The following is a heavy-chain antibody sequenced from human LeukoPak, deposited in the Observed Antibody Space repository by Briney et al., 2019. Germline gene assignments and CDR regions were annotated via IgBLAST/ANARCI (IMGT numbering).Heavy chain of an antibody. CDR3: ARDRSSGWYGPFGY. CDR1: GYTFTSYG. Sequence: APVKVSCKASGYTFTSYGISWVRQAPGQGLEWMGWISAYNGNTNYAQKLQGRVTMTTDTSTSTAYMELRSLRSDDTAVYYCARDRSSGWYGPFGYWGQGTLVTVSS. J-gene: IGHJ4*02. D-gene: IGHD6-19*01. V-gene: IGHV1-18*04. CDR2: ISAYNGNT.